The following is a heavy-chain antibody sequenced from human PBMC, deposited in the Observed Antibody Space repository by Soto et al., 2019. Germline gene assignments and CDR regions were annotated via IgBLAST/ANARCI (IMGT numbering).Heavy chain of an antibody. Sequence: EVQLLESGGGLVQPGRSLRLSCAASGFTFDDYAMHWVRQAPGKGLEWVSGISWNSGSIGYADSVKGRFTISRDNAKNSLYLQMNRLRAEDTALYYCAKDINSVVPGSNDFDYWGLGTLVTVSS. D-gene: IGHD2-2*01. CDR3: AKDINSVVPGSNDFDY. CDR2: ISWNSGSI. CDR1: GFTFDDYA. J-gene: IGHJ4*02. V-gene: IGHV3-9*01.